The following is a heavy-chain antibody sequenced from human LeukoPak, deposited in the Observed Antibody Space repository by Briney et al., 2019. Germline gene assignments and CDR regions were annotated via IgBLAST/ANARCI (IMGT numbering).Heavy chain of an antibody. CDR3: ARERGYSGYDYFIDSPSDY. D-gene: IGHD5-12*01. Sequence: GGSLRLSCAASRFTVSSSYMSWVRQAPGKGLEWVSIIYSSGSTYYADSVKGRFTISRDNSKNTLYLQMNSLRAEDTAVYYCARERGYSGYDYFIDSPSDYWGQGTLVTVSS. CDR1: RFTVSSSY. J-gene: IGHJ4*02. V-gene: IGHV3-66*01. CDR2: IYSSGST.